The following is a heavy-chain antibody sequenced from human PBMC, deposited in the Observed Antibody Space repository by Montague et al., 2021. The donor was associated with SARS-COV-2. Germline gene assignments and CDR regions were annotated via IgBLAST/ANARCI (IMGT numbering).Heavy chain of an antibody. V-gene: IGHV4-38-2*02. D-gene: IGHD6-19*01. CDR3: AKVAGSHDTFDI. CDR1: GYSISTGSY. Sequence: SETLSLTCTVSGYSISTGSYWGWIRQPPGKGLEWIGTIYHSGSTYFNPSLKSRVTISVDTSKNQFSLNLSSVTAADTAVYYCAKVAGSHDTFDICGRGTMVTVSA. J-gene: IGHJ3*02. CDR2: IYHSGST.